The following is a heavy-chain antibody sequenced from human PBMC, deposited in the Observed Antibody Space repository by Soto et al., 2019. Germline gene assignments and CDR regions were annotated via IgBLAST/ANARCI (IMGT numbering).Heavy chain of an antibody. V-gene: IGHV1-3*01. Sequence: QGQLVQSGAEVKKPGASVKGSCKASGYSFTSYAMQWGRQAPGQRLEWMGWINAGNGNTKYSQKFQGRVTITRDTSASTAYMELSSLRSEDTAVYSCASGLGLDYFDYWGQGNLVTVSA. CDR2: INAGNGNT. CDR3: ASGLGLDYFDY. J-gene: IGHJ4*02. D-gene: IGHD1-26*01. CDR1: GYSFTSYA.